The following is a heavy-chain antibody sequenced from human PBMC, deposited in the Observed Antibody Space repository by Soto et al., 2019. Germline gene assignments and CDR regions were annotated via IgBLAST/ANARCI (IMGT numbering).Heavy chain of an antibody. CDR3: ARAHAPTLPFDS. V-gene: IGHV4-39*07. Sequence: PSETLSLTCTVSGSSINSSGYYWGWIRQPPGKGLEWIGIMFHGGNTNYNPSLKSRVTISVDTSKNQFSLSLDSVTAADTAVYFCARAHAPTLPFDSWGQGTLVTVSS. CDR1: GSSINSSGYY. CDR2: MFHGGNT. J-gene: IGHJ4*01. D-gene: IGHD2-15*01.